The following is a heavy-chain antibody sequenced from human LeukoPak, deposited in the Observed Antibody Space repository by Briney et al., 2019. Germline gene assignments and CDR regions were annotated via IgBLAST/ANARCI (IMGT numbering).Heavy chain of an antibody. V-gene: IGHV3-23*01. CDR1: GFTFSDHA. D-gene: IGHD3-16*01. CDR3: ALISSYYYYYMDV. Sequence: GGSLRLSCAASGFTFSDHAMIWVRQAPGKGLEWVSGISARGDSTYYADSVKGRFTISRDNAKNSLYLQMNGLRAEDTAVYYCALISSYYYYYMDVWGKGTTVTVSS. J-gene: IGHJ6*03. CDR2: ISARGDST.